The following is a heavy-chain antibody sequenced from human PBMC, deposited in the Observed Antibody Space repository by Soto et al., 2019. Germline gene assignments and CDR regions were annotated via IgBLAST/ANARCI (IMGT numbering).Heavy chain of an antibody. D-gene: IGHD3-3*01. CDR2: IYYSGST. V-gene: IGHV4-59*01. CDR1: GGSISSYY. CDR3: ARIPYYDFWPEVYMDV. J-gene: IGHJ6*03. Sequence: QVQLQESGPGLVKPSETLSLTCTVSGGSISSYYWSWIRQPPGKGLEWIGYIYYSGSTNYNPSLKSRVTISVDTSKNQFSLKLSSVTAADTAVYYCARIPYYDFWPEVYMDVWGKGTTVTVSS.